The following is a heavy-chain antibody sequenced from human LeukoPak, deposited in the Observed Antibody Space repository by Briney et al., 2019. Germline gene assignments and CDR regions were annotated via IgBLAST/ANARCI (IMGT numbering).Heavy chain of an antibody. CDR3: AGLAAAGLDY. D-gene: IGHD6-13*01. J-gene: IGHJ4*02. CDR1: GFTFSSYS. CDR2: ISSSSSTI. V-gene: IGHV3-48*01. Sequence: PGGSLRLSCAASGFTFSSYSMNWVRQAPGKGLEWVSYISSSSSTIYYADSVKGRFTISRDNAKNTLYLQMNSLRAEDTAVYYCAGLAAAGLDYWGQGTLVTVSS.